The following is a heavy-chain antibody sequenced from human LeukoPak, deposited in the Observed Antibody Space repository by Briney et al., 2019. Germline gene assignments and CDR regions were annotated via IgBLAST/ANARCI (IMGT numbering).Heavy chain of an antibody. D-gene: IGHD4-17*01. CDR1: GFTFSAYA. CDR2: IRDSAGST. V-gene: IGHV3-23*01. Sequence: GGSLRLSCAASGFTFSAYAMSWVRQAPGKGLEWVSSIRDSAGSTYYAASVTGRFTISRDSSRTTLYLQMNSLRAEDTAVYYCANSARPNNGDGDYWGQGTLVTVSS. CDR3: ANSARPNNGDGDY. J-gene: IGHJ4*02.